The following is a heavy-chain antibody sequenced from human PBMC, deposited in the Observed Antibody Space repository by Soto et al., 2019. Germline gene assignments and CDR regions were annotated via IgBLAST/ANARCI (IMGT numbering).Heavy chain of an antibody. CDR3: AREGVSGMDV. J-gene: IGHJ6*02. Sequence: QVQLVQSGAEVKKPGASVKVSCKAPGYTFTSYDINWVRQATGQGLEWMGWMNPNSGKTGYAQKFQGRVPMTRNTSVTTAYMELSRLRSEDTAMYFCAREGVSGMDVWGQGTTVTVSS. V-gene: IGHV1-8*01. CDR1: GYTFTSYD. CDR2: MNPNSGKT. D-gene: IGHD3-16*01.